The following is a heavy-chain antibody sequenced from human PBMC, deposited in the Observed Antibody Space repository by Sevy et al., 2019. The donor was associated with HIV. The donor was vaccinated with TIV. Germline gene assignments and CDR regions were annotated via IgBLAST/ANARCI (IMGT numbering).Heavy chain of an antibody. CDR2: MNTNTGNT. CDR1: GFNFASYD. CDR3: ARVSGWHLRYGMDV. D-gene: IGHD6-19*01. J-gene: IGHJ6*02. Sequence: ASVKVSCKASGFNFASYDIYWVRQATGQGLEWKGWMNTNTGNTGFAQKFQGRVTMTRNTSITTAYMELSNLRSEDTAVYYCARVSGWHLRYGMDVWGQGTTVTVSS. V-gene: IGHV1-8*02.